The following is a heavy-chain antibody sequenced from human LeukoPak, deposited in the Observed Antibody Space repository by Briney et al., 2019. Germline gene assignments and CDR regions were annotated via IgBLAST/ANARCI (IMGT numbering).Heavy chain of an antibody. CDR2: ISGSGGST. J-gene: IGHJ4*02. CDR3: AKEGYSGYDPPYYFDY. CDR1: GFTFSSYA. Sequence: PGGSLRLSCAASGFTFSSYAMSWVRQAPGKGLEWVSAISGSGGSTYYADSVKGRFTISRDNSKNTLYLQMNSLRAEDTAVYYCAKEGYSGYDPPYYFDYWGQGTLVSVSS. V-gene: IGHV3-23*01. D-gene: IGHD5-12*01.